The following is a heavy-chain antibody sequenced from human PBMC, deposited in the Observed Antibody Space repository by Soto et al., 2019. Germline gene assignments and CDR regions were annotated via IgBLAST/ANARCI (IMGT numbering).Heavy chain of an antibody. Sequence: PSETLSLTCTVSGGSISSGGYYWSWIRQHPGKGLEWIGYIYYSGSTYYNPSLKSRVTISVDTSKNQFSLKLSSVTAADTAVYYCASSIAARRKEERVKSPNYDYWGQGTLVTVSS. CDR3: ASSIAARRKEERVKSPNYDY. J-gene: IGHJ4*02. V-gene: IGHV4-31*03. CDR1: GGSISSGGYY. CDR2: IYYSGST. D-gene: IGHD6-6*01.